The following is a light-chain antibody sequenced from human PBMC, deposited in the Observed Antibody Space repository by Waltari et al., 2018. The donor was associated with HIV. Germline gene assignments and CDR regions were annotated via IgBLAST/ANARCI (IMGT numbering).Light chain of an antibody. CDR2: EVS. V-gene: IGLV2-8*01. J-gene: IGLJ2*01. Sequence: QSALTQPPSASGSPGQSVTISCTGTSSDVGGYQSVSWYHQHPGKAPQVMIYEVSKRPSVVPDRFSGSKSGNTASLTVSGLQAEDEADYYCSSYAGSNNVVFGGGTKLTVL. CDR3: SSYAGSNNVV. CDR1: SSDVGGYQS.